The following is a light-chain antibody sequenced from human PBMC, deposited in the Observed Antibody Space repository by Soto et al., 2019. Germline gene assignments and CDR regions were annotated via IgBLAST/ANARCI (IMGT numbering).Light chain of an antibody. CDR3: QQYGRSPGLFT. CDR2: DAS. J-gene: IGKJ3*01. CDR1: QSVSNTY. V-gene: IGKV3-20*01. Sequence: EIVLTQSPGTLSLSPGERATLSCRASQSVSNTYLAWYQQKPGQAPRLLIYDASSRATGIPVRFSGSGSATDFTLTISRLEPEDFAVYYCQQYGRSPGLFTFGPGTRVDIK.